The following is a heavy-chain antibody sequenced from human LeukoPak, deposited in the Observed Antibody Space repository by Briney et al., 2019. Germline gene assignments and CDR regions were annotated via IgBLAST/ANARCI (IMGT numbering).Heavy chain of an antibody. CDR1: GYTFTTYG. J-gene: IGHJ4*02. D-gene: IGHD3-10*01. V-gene: IGHV1-18*01. CDR3: ARGPHYYGSGSYYPFDY. CDR2: ISVYNGNT. Sequence: GASVKVSCKGSGYTFTTYGISWVRQAPGQGLEWMGWISVYNGNTNYAQKFQGRVTMTTDTSTNTTYMELRSLISDDTAVYYCARGPHYYGSGSYYPFDYWGQGTLVTVSS.